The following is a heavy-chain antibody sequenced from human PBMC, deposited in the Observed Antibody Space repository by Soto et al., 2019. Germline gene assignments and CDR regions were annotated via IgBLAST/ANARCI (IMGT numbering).Heavy chain of an antibody. V-gene: IGHV1-2*04. CDR3: ARLNNYGDYYYYMDV. CDR1: GYTFTGYY. CDR2: INPNSGGT. J-gene: IGHJ6*03. Sequence: ASVKVSCKASGYTFTGYYMHWVRQAPGQGLEWMGWINPNSGGTNYAQKFQGWVTMTRDTSISTAYMELSRLRSDDTAVYYCARLNNYGDYYYYMDVWGKGTTVTVSS. D-gene: IGHD4-17*01.